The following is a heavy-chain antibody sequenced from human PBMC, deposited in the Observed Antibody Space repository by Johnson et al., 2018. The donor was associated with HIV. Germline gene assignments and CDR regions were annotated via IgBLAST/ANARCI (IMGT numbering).Heavy chain of an antibody. D-gene: IGHD3-3*01. CDR3: AKPYYDFGSGSSPPAG. CDR1: GFTFGDYA. J-gene: IGHJ3*01. Sequence: VQLVESGGGLVQPGRSLRLSCTASGFTFGDYAMSWVRQAPGKGLEWVSVIFSGGSTYYADSVNGRLTISRDNSKNTLYLQMNSLRAEDTAVYYCAKPYYDFGSGSSPPAGWGQGTMVTVSS. CDR2: IFSGGST. V-gene: IGHV3-66*04.